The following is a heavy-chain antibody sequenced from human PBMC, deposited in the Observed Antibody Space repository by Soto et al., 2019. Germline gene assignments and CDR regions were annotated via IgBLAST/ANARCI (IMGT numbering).Heavy chain of an antibody. D-gene: IGHD6-19*01. Sequence: QVRLVESGGGVVQPGRSLRLSCTASGFSFSSYPRNGSRQPPGKGRGWVAVISKDGMNKNYADSVKGRVTVSRDNANYSLDLQLNSLRGEDTAMYYCARDMYSSDYFVKWFEPWGQGTLVTVSS. CDR1: GFSFSSYP. CDR3: ARDMYSSDYFVKWFEP. J-gene: IGHJ5*02. CDR2: ISKDGMNK. V-gene: IGHV3-30*04.